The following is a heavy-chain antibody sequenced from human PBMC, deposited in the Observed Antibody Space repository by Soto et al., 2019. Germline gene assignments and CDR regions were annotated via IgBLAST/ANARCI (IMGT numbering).Heavy chain of an antibody. V-gene: IGHV1-69*13. CDR1: GGTFSSYA. Sequence: SVNFSCKASGGTFSSYAISWVRQAPGQGLAWMGGIIPIFGTANYAQRFQGRVTITADESTSTAYMELSSLRSEDTAVYYCASCHGGSCLAMSEYWGQGTVVTVSS. D-gene: IGHD2-15*01. CDR3: ASCHGGSCLAMSEY. J-gene: IGHJ4*02. CDR2: IIPIFGTA.